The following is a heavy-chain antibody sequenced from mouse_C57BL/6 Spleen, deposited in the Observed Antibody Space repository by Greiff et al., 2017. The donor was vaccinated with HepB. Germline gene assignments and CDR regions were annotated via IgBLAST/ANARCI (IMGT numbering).Heavy chain of an antibody. Sequence: EVQLQESEGGLVQPGSSMKLSCTASGFTFSDYYMAWVRQVPEKGLEWVANINYDGSSTHYLDSLKSRFIISRDNAKNILYLQMSSLKSEDTATYYCAREGDYGFAYWGQGTLVTVSA. CDR3: AREGDYGFAY. CDR2: INYDGSST. D-gene: IGHD2-4*01. V-gene: IGHV5-16*01. CDR1: GFTFSDYY. J-gene: IGHJ3*01.